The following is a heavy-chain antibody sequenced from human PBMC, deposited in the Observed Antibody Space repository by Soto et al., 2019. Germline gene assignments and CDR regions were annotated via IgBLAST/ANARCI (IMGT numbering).Heavy chain of an antibody. D-gene: IGHD3-10*01. V-gene: IGHV1-69*12. CDR2: IMPIFATP. Sequence: QVQLMQSGAEVKKPGSSVKVSCKASGGTFSTSAISWVRQAPGEGLEWVGGIMPIFATPDYAQKFQGRVTISADESTAKAYLELTSLTTDDTAVYYCARDKARQQFGGTYYYILDVWGQGPAITVSS. CDR1: GGTFSTSA. CDR3: ARDKARQQFGGTYYYILDV. J-gene: IGHJ6*02.